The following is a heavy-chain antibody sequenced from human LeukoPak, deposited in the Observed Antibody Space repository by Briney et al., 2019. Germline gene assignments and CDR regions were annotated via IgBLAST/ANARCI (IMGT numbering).Heavy chain of an antibody. CDR3: ARGGGYSHKNWFDP. Sequence: SETLSLTCTVSGGSISSGGYYWSWIRQHPGKGLEWIGYIYYSGSTYYNPSLKSRVFISVDTSKNQFSLQLSSVTAADTAVYYCARGGGYSHKNWFDPWGQGTLVTVSS. CDR1: GGSISSGGYY. D-gene: IGHD6-25*01. J-gene: IGHJ5*02. CDR2: IYYSGST. V-gene: IGHV4-30-4*08.